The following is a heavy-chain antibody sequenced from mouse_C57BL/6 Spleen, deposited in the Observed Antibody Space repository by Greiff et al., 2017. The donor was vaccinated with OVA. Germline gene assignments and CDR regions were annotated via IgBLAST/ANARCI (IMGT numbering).Heavy chain of an antibody. CDR2: IDPSDSYT. Sequence: QVQLKQPGAELVRPGTSVKLSCKASGYTFTSYWMHWVKQRPGQGLEWIGVIDPSDSYTNYNQKFKGKATLTVDTSSSTAYMQLSSLTSEDSAVYYCASLITTVEPFDYWGQGTTLTVSS. D-gene: IGHD1-1*01. CDR1: GYTFTSYW. V-gene: IGHV1-59*01. J-gene: IGHJ2*01. CDR3: ASLITTVEPFDY.